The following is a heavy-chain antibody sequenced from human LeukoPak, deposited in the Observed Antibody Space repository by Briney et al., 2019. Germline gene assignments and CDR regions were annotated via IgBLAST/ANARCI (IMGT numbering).Heavy chain of an antibody. J-gene: IGHJ4*01. CDR2: INHSGST. CDR3: ARAGYWNYYGSGSYYSFDY. D-gene: IGHD3-10*01. Sequence: PSETLSLTCAVYGGSFSGYYWSWIRQPPGKGLEWIGEINHSGSTNYNPSLKSRATISVDTSKNQFSLKLSTVTAADTAVYYCARAGYWNYYGSGSYYSFDYWGQGTLVTVSS. CDR1: GGSFSGYY. V-gene: IGHV4-34*01.